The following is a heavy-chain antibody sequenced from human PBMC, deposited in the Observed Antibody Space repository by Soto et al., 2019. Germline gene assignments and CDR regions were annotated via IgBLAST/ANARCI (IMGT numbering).Heavy chain of an antibody. V-gene: IGHV3-7*01. Sequence: EEQLVASGGGLVQPGGSLRLSCAASGFTLRSYWMSWVRQAPGKGLEWLATIKTDASEKKYVDSVKGRFTVSRDNAKNSLDLQIYGLRAEDRVIYYWAKASRYLSVSSVNHNLDCWG. D-gene: IGHD3-10*01. CDR3: AKASRYLSVSSVNHNLDC. J-gene: IGHJ6*01. CDR1: GFTLRSYW. CDR2: IKTDASEK.